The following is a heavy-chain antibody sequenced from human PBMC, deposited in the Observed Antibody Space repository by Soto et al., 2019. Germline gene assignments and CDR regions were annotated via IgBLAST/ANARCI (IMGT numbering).Heavy chain of an antibody. CDR3: ARIKWGLDFYNGMDV. J-gene: IGHJ6*02. V-gene: IGHV1-2*02. D-gene: IGHD1-26*01. CDR1: GYSVSDYF. CDR2: INPKTAAT. Sequence: QVQLVQSGAEVKKSGASVKVSCKASGYSVSDYFIQWVRQAPGQGLEWVAWINPKTAATNYAKKFQGRVSRTWDTSSSTAYMELTRLRPDDTAVYYCARIKWGLDFYNGMDVWGQGTTVIVSS.